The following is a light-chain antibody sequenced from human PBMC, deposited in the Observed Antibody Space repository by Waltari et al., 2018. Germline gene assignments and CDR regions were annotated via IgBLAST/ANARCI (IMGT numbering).Light chain of an antibody. V-gene: IGKV4-1*01. J-gene: IGKJ5*01. CDR3: HHYYIPPLT. CDR2: WAS. Sequence: DIVLTQSPDSLAVSLGDGAHIHCKPTQSLLSSSNSKTYIAWYQQKPGQPPKLLINWASARGSGVPDRFSGSGSGTDFTLTISSLQAEDVAVYYCHHYYIPPLTFGQGTRLEIK. CDR1: QSLLSSSNSKTY.